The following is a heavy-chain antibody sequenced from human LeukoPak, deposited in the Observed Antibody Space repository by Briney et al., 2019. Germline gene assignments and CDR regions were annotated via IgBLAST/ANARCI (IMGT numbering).Heavy chain of an antibody. CDR2: IIPIFGTA. D-gene: IGHD3-22*01. CDR3: ARSADSSGYPFDY. Sequence: WASVKVSCKAPGGTFSSYAISWVRQAPGQGLEWMGGIIPIFGTANYAQKFQGRVTITTDESTSTAYMELSSLRSEDTAVYYCARSADSSGYPFDYWGQGTLVTVSS. CDR1: GGTFSSYA. V-gene: IGHV1-69*05. J-gene: IGHJ4*02.